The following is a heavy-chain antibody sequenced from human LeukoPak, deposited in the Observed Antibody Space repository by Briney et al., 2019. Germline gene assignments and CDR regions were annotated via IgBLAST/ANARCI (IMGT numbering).Heavy chain of an antibody. D-gene: IGHD4-17*01. J-gene: IGHJ4*02. CDR2: IWYDGSNK. Sequence: GGSLRLSCAASGFTFSSYGMHWVRQAPGKGLEWVAAIWYDGSNKYYADSVKGRFTISRDNSKNTLYLQMNSLRAEDTAVYYCARGAGTVTDYWGQGTLVTVSS. CDR3: ARGAGTVTDY. CDR1: GFTFSSYG. V-gene: IGHV3-33*01.